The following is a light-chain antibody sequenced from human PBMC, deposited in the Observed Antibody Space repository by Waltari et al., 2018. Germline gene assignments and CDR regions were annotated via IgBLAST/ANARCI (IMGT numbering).Light chain of an antibody. CDR1: SSDVGGYYY. J-gene: IGLJ3*02. CDR2: DVT. V-gene: IGLV2-11*01. CDR3: CSYADSYTAV. Sequence: QSALTQPRSVSGSPGQSVTISCTGTSSDVGGYYYVSWYQQHPGKAPKLMLYDVTKRPSQVRGRFSGTNSGNTASLTISGLQAEEEAEYYCCSYADSYTAVFGGGTTPTVL.